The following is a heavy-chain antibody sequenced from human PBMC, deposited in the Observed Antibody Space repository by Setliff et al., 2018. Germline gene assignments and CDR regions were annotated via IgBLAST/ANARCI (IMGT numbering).Heavy chain of an antibody. D-gene: IGHD4-4*01. CDR3: AKVDTDYIMTRVNTRQYYFYMDV. Sequence: SETLSLTCSVFGGSLSSGSQYWAWIRQPPGKGLEWIGNINYSGSTYYSPSVKSRVTMSVDASKNQVFLKMTSVTAEDTAVYYCAKVDTDYIMTRVNTRQYYFYMDVWGRGTTVTVSS. V-gene: IGHV4-39*01. CDR2: INYSGST. CDR1: GGSLSSGSQY. J-gene: IGHJ6*03.